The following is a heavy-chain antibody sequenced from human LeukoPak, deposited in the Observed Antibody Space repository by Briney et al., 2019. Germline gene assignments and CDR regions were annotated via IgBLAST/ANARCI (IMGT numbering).Heavy chain of an antibody. V-gene: IGHV1-46*01. CDR2: INPSGGST. CDR3: ARDAPSGWYLDY. D-gene: IGHD6-19*01. CDR1: GYTFTNYY. Sequence: ASVKVSYKASGYTFTNYYMHWVRQAPGQGREWMGVINPSGGSTNYAQKFQGRVTMTRDTSTSTVYMELSSLRSEDTAVYYCARDAPSGWYLDYWGQGTLVTVSS. J-gene: IGHJ4*02.